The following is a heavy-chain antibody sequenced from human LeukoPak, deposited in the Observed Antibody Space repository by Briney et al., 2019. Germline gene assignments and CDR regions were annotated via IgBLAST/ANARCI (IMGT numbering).Heavy chain of an antibody. CDR1: GGSISSSSYY. D-gene: IGHD6-13*01. V-gene: IGHV4-39*07. J-gene: IGHJ4*02. CDR2: IYYSGTT. CDR3: ARVWHSSSWYFYYFDY. Sequence: PSETLSLTCTVSGGSISSSSYYWGWIRQPPGKGLEWIGSIYYSGTTYYNPSLKSRVTISVDTSKNQFSLKLSSVTAADTAVYYCARVWHSSSWYFYYFDYWGQGTLVTVSS.